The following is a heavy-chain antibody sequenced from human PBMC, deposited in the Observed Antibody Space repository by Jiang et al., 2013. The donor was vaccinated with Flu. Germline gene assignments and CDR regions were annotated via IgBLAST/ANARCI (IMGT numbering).Heavy chain of an antibody. CDR3: ARESRSLGSHTSRYDS. J-gene: IGHJ5*01. CDR1: GGSIHSDSYY. Sequence: GPGLVKPSQTLSLTCTVSGGSIHSDSYYWSWIRQPPGKGLEWIGYIYYNGATYYNPSLESQITMSIDMTKNQFSLKLNSVTAADTAVYYCARESRSLGSHTSRYDSWGHGTLVTVS. CDR2: IYYNGAT. V-gene: IGHV4-30-4*01. D-gene: IGHD7-27*01.